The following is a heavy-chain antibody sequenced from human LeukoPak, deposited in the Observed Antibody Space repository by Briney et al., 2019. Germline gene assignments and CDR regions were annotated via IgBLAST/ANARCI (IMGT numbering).Heavy chain of an antibody. CDR2: ISGRSDDI. V-gene: IGHV3-21*01. CDR3: ARRGYHDYSGFDY. Sequence: GGSLRLSCAASGISFSNYSMNWVRQAPGKGLEWVSSISGRSDDIYYADSVKGRFTISRDNSKNSLYLQMKRLRAEDTALYYCARRGYHDYSGFDYWGQGTLVTVSS. CDR1: GISFSNYS. D-gene: IGHD1-26*01. J-gene: IGHJ4*02.